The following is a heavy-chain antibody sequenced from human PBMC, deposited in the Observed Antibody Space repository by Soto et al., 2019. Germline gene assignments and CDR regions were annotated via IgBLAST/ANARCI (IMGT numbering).Heavy chain of an antibody. CDR1: GFTFTTYT. J-gene: IGHJ4*02. CDR3: ARDFVVVPAAIGDY. CDR2: ISGSSDNI. Sequence: GGSLSLSCAASGFTFTTYTMNWVRPAPGKGLEWVSSISGSSDNIYYADSVQGRFTISRDNAKTSLYLQMDSLRAEDTAVYYCARDFVVVPAAIGDYWGPGTLVTVSS. D-gene: IGHD2-2*01. V-gene: IGHV3-21*01.